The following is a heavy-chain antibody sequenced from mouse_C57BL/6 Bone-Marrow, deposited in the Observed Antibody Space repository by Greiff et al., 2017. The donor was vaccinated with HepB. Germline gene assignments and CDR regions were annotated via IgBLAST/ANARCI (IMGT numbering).Heavy chain of an antibody. Sequence: EVKLEESGGDLVKPGGSLKLSCAASGFTFSSYGMSWVRQTPDTRLEWVATISSGGSYTCYPDSVKGWFTISSGNAKNTLYLQMSSLKSEDTAMYYCARHHTVVATDYWGQGTTLTVSS. V-gene: IGHV5-6*02. J-gene: IGHJ2*01. CDR1: GFTFSSYG. CDR2: ISSGGSYT. CDR3: ARHHTVVATDY. D-gene: IGHD1-1*01.